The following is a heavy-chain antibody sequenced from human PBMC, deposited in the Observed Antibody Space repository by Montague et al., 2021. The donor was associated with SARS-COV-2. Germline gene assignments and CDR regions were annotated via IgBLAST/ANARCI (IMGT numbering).Heavy chain of an antibody. D-gene: IGHD2-21*01. Sequence: SETLSLTCTVSGGSISSYYWSWIRQPPGKGLEWIGYIYYSGSTNYNPSLKSRVTISVDTSKNQFSLKLSSVAAADTAVYYCARGGDMNWFDPWGRGTLVTVSS. V-gene: IGHV4-59*01. CDR1: GGSISSYY. CDR2: IYYSGST. J-gene: IGHJ5*02. CDR3: ARGGDMNWFDP.